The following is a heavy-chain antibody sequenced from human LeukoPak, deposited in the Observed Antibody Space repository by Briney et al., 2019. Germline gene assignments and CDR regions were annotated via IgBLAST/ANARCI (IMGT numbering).Heavy chain of an antibody. V-gene: IGHV1-46*01. Sequence: ASVKVSCKASGYTFTSYYMHWVRQAPGQGLEWMGIINPSGGSTSYAQKFQGRVTMTRDTSTSTVYMELSSLRSEDTAVYYCARDQGYCSGGSCQRSDYWGQGTLVTVSS. D-gene: IGHD2-15*01. CDR3: ARDQGYCSGGSCQRSDY. J-gene: IGHJ4*02. CDR2: INPSGGST. CDR1: GYTFTSYY.